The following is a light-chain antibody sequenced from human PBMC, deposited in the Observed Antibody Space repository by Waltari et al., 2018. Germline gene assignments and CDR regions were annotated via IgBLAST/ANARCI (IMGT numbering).Light chain of an antibody. CDR2: GAS. CDR3: QQYNSWPPRYT. V-gene: IGKV3-15*01. Sequence: EIVLTQSPATLSASPGERATLSCRASQSVSSNLAWYQHNPGQPPRLLIYGASTRATGIPARFNGSGSGTEFTLTISSLQSEDFAVYYCQQYNSWPPRYTFGQGTNLESK. J-gene: IGKJ2*01. CDR1: QSVSSN.